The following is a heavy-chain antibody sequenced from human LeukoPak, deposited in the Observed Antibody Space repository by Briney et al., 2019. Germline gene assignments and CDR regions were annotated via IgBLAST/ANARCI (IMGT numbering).Heavy chain of an antibody. D-gene: IGHD1-14*01. CDR3: ATETIGRHYDY. CDR1: GFTFSSCG. V-gene: IGHV3-21*01. CDR2: IGPTGTDR. J-gene: IGHJ4*02. Sequence: GGSLRLSCAASGFTFSSCGFNWVRQAPGKGLEWVSSIGPTGTDRYYADSVRGRFTISRDNAKNSMYLQMDSLRDEDTAVYYCATETIGRHYDYWGQGTLLTVSS.